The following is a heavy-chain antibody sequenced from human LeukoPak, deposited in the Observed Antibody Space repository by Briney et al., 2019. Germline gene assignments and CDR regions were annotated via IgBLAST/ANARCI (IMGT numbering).Heavy chain of an antibody. CDR1: GFTFSSYG. CDR2: INSDGSST. V-gene: IGHV3-74*01. D-gene: IGHD3-22*01. Sequence: GGSLRLSCAASGFTFSSYGMHWVRQAPGKGLVWVSRINSDGSSTSYADSVKGRFTISRDNSKNTLYLQMNSLRAEDTAVYYCARVPAYYYDSSGYYPPWGQGTLVTVSS. J-gene: IGHJ5*02. CDR3: ARVPAYYYDSSGYYPP.